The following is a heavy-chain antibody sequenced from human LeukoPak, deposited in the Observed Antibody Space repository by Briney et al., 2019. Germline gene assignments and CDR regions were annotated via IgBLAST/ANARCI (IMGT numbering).Heavy chain of an antibody. CDR1: GFTFSSYS. Sequence: PGGSLRLSCAASGFTFSSYSMNWVRQAPGKGLEWVSSISSSSSYIYYADSVKGRFTISRDNAKNSLYLQMNSLRAEDTVVYYCARGSGSCYFDYWGQGTLVTVSS. J-gene: IGHJ4*02. V-gene: IGHV3-21*01. D-gene: IGHD3-10*01. CDR2: ISSSSSYI. CDR3: ARGSGSCYFDY.